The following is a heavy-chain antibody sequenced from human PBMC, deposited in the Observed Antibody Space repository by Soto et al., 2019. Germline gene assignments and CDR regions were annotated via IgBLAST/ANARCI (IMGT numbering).Heavy chain of an antibody. V-gene: IGHV1-2*02. CDR3: ASHDPGARFDP. J-gene: IGHJ5*02. CDR1: RYIFTDYF. D-gene: IGHD1-1*01. CDR2: INPNNGAT. Sequence: QVQLVQSGAEVKKPGASVKVSCKAPRYIFTDYFMHWVRQAPGQGLEWMGWINPNNGATHYGLSFQGRVTMTRETSISTAYMELSSLRSDDTAVYYCASHDPGARFDPWGQGTLVIVSS.